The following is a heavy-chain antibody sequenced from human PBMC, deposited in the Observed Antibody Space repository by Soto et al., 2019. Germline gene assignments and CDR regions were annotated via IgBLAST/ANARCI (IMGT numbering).Heavy chain of an antibody. J-gene: IGHJ6*02. CDR1: GYTFTGSY. CDR2: INPNSGGT. D-gene: IGHD1-26*01. CDR3: ARSQVGRPLDV. Sequence: SVKESCKASGYTFTGSYMYWVRQAPVQGLEWMGWINPNSGGTNYSQKFQGRVTMTWDTSTSTVHMELIILRSEDTAVYYCARSQVGRPLDVWGPGTTVTVSS. V-gene: IGHV1-2*02.